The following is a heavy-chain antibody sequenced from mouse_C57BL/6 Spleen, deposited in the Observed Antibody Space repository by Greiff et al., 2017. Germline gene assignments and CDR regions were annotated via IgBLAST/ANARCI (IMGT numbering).Heavy chain of an antibody. CDR1: GYTFTSYW. Sequence: EVQRVESGTVLARPGASVKMSCKTSGYTFTSYWMHWVKQRPGQGLEWIGAIYPGNSDTSYNQKFKGKAKLTAVTSASTAYMELSSLTNEDSAVYYCTREVLYYYGSSYYFDYWGQGTTLTVSS. J-gene: IGHJ2*01. CDR3: TREVLYYYGSSYYFDY. CDR2: IYPGNSDT. V-gene: IGHV1-5*01. D-gene: IGHD1-1*01.